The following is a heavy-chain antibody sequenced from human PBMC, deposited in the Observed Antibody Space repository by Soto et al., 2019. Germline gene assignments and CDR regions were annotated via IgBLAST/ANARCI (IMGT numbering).Heavy chain of an antibody. D-gene: IGHD1-26*01. CDR2: IFNSGTT. Sequence: WTWIRQPPGKGLEWMGYIFNSGTTFYNPSLTSRLSISMDTSGNHFSLELRSVTAADTPVYYCALALGPTTGLDYWGQGTLVTVSS. J-gene: IGHJ4*02. CDR3: ALALGPTTGLDY. V-gene: IGHV4-31*02.